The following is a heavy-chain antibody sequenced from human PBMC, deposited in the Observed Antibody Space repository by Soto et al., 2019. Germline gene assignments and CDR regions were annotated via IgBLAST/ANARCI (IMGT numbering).Heavy chain of an antibody. V-gene: IGHV4-34*01. CDR2: INHSGST. CDR3: ARARVDYDVWSGYYLVGPYITSWFDP. CDR1: GGSFSGYY. Sequence: SETLSLTCAVYGGSFSGYYWRWIRQPQGKGLEWIGEINHSGSTNTNQSLKIRVTVSVDTSKTPCSLKMSFMSAADAAVYYCARARVDYDVWSGYYLVGPYITSWFDPWRQGTLVTVSS. D-gene: IGHD3-3*01. J-gene: IGHJ5*02.